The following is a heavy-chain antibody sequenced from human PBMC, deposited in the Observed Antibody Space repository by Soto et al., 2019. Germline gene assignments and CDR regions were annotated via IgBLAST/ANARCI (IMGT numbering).Heavy chain of an antibody. J-gene: IGHJ4*02. Sequence: ASVKVSCKASGYTFTSYAMHWVRQAPGQRLEWMGWINAGNGNTKYSQKFQGRVTITRDTSASTAYMELSSLRSEDTAVYYCARDDKWLRSRGRFDYWGQGTLVTVSS. V-gene: IGHV1-3*01. CDR3: ARDDKWLRSRGRFDY. CDR2: INAGNGNT. CDR1: GYTFTSYA. D-gene: IGHD5-12*01.